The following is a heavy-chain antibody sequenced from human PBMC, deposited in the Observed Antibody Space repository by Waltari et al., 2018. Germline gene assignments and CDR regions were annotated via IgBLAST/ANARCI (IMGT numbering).Heavy chain of an antibody. V-gene: IGHV3-49*04. CDR1: GFTFGDHA. J-gene: IGHJ6*02. D-gene: IGHD5-12*01. CDR3: TRGPIEQWIYHGVDV. CDR2: IRSTAYSGTT. Sequence: EVQLVESGGGLVQPGWSLRLSCTGFGFTFGDHAMSWVRQAPGKGLEWVAFIRSTAYSGTTEYAASVKGRFTISRDNSRSIAYLQMNSLKIEDTGVYFCTRGPIEQWIYHGVDVWGQGTTVTVSS.